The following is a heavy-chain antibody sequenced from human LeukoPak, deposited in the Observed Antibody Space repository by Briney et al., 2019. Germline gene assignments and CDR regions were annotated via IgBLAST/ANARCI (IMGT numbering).Heavy chain of an antibody. CDR3: ARGAIWFGESAYYYYYYMDV. J-gene: IGHJ6*03. CDR2: MNPNSGNT. CDR1: GYTFTSYG. Sequence: GASVKVSCKASGYTFTSYGINWVRQATGQGLEWMGWMNPNSGNTGYAQKFQGRVTMTRNTSISTAYMELSSLRSEDTAVYYCARGAIWFGESAYYYYYYMDVWGKGTTVTVSS. D-gene: IGHD3-10*01. V-gene: IGHV1-8*01.